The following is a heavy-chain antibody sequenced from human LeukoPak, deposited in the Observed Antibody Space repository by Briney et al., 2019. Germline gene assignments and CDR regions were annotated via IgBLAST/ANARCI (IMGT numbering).Heavy chain of an antibody. CDR3: AFPAHHWLVRGAFDI. J-gene: IGHJ3*02. Sequence: GGSLRLSCAASGFAFSSYDMNWVRQAAGKGLERVSQISGTGDNSDYADSVKGRFTISRDNSKRTLYLQLNNLRVEDTAIYYCAFPAHHWLVRGAFDIWGQGTVVTVSS. D-gene: IGHD6-19*01. CDR1: GFAFSSYD. CDR2: ISGTGDNS. V-gene: IGHV3-23*01.